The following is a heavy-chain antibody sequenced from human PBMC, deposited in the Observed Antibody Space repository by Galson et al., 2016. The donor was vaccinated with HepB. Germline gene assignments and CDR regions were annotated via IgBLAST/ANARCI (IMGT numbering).Heavy chain of an antibody. V-gene: IGHV3-23*01. CDR1: GFTFRSNV. CDR3: AKDLLGGTFIPYFFDY. Sequence: SLRLSCAASGFTFRSNVINWVCQAPGKGLEWVSGISGSGGSTYYADSVRGRFTISRDNPKNTLYLQMNSLRAEDTAVYYCAKDLLGGTFIPYFFDYWGQGTLVTVSS. D-gene: IGHD1-26*01. CDR2: ISGSGGST. J-gene: IGHJ4*02.